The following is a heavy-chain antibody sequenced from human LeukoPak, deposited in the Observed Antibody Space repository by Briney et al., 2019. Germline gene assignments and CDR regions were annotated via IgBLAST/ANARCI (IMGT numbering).Heavy chain of an antibody. J-gene: IGHJ4*02. V-gene: IGHV3-23*01. CDR1: GFTFSSYA. CDR3: AKSFLGFSYGKIDY. D-gene: IGHD5-18*01. CDR2: ITGSGGST. Sequence: GGSLRLSCAASGFTFSSYAMNWVRQAPGKGLEWVSAITGSGGSTYYADSVKGRFTISRDSSKNTPYLQMSSLSAEDTAVYYCAKSFLGFSYGKIDYWGRGTLVTVSS.